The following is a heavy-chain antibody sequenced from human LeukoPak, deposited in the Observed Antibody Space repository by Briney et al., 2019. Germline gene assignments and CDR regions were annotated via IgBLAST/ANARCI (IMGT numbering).Heavy chain of an antibody. CDR3: AREEGNAGYYDY. CDR1: GGSISSGGYY. J-gene: IGHJ4*02. V-gene: IGHV4-31*03. CDR2: IYYSGST. Sequence: SQTLSLTCTVSGGSISSGGYYWSWIRQHPGKGLGWIGYIYYSGSTYYNPSLKSRVIISVDTSKNQFSLKLSSVTAADTAVYYCAREEGNAGYYDYWGQGTLVTVSS. D-gene: IGHD3-9*01.